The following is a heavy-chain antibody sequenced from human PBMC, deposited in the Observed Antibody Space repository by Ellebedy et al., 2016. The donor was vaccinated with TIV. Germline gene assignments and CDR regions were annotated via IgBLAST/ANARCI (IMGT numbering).Heavy chain of an antibody. V-gene: IGHV3-11*01. CDR2: ISGSGRTI. CDR1: GFTFSDYW. CDR3: ARPDYRYDS. J-gene: IGHJ4*02. D-gene: IGHD4-11*01. Sequence: GGSLRLXXVVSGFTFSDYWMSWIRQAPGKGLEWVSYISGSGRTIFYADSVKGRFTISRDNAKNSLYLHMNSLRADDTAVYYCARPDYRYDSWGQGTQVTVSS.